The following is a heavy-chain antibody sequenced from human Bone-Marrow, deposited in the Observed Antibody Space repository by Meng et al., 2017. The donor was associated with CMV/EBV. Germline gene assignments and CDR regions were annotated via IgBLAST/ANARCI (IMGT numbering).Heavy chain of an antibody. CDR3: ARGVAESLGWEMGY. D-gene: IGHD1-26*01. CDR2: ISGSGGST. J-gene: IGHJ4*02. Sequence: ESVSRISGSGGSTNHADSSRDNSKNTMYLQMNSPRAEDTAVYYCARGVAESLGWEMGYWGQGTLVTVSS. V-gene: IGHV3-64*04.